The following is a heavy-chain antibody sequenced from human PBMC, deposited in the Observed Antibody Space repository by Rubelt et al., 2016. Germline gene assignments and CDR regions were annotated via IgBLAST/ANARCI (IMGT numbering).Heavy chain of an antibody. Sequence: QVQLQQWGAGLLKPSETLSLTCAVYGGSFSGYYWSWIRQPPGKGLDGIGEINHSGNTNYNPSLKSRVTIPVDTSKKHFSLKLSSVTAAETAVYYCARHQSYDSSGYYPDYWGQGTLVTVSS. CDR1: GGSFSGYY. D-gene: IGHD3-22*01. CDR3: ARHQSYDSSGYYPDY. V-gene: IGHV4-34*01. J-gene: IGHJ4*02. CDR2: INHSGNT.